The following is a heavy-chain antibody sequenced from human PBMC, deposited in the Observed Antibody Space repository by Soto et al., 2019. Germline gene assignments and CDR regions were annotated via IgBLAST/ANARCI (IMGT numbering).Heavy chain of an antibody. CDR3: ARISPPITVAGHFDY. V-gene: IGHV4-61*01. CDR1: GVSVNSGNYY. J-gene: IGHJ4*02. Sequence: SETLSLTCTVSGVSVNSGNYYWSWIRQTPGKGLEWIGYIYQSGSTRYNPSLKSRVTISLDTSKNQFSLKMSSVTAADTAVYYCARISPPITVAGHFDYWGQGTMVTVS. CDR2: IYQSGST. D-gene: IGHD6-19*01.